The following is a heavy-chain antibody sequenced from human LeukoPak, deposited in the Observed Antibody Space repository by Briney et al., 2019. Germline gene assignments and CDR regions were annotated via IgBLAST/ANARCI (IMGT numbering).Heavy chain of an antibody. CDR2: ISSSSSYI. D-gene: IGHD3-22*01. V-gene: IGHV3-21*01. Sequence: GGSLRLSCAASGFTFDDYAMHWVRQAPGKGLEWVSSISSSSSYIYYADSVKGRFTISRDNAKNSLYLQMNSLRAEDTAVYYCARGLDYDSSGYYDYWGQGTLVTVSS. CDR1: GFTFDDYA. CDR3: ARGLDYDSSGYYDY. J-gene: IGHJ4*02.